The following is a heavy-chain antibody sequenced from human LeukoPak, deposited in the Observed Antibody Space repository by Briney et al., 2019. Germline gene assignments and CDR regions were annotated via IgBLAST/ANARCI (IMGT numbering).Heavy chain of an antibody. D-gene: IGHD2-15*01. Sequence: SETLSLTCTVSDGSVSDYYWSWIRQSAGKGLELIGRVYTSGSTNYNPSFKSRVTMSVDTSKNQFSLKLSSVTAADTAVYYCARHWWLVSGWFDPWGQGTLVTVSS. CDR3: ARHWWLVSGWFDP. J-gene: IGHJ5*02. CDR2: VYTSGST. V-gene: IGHV4-4*07. CDR1: DGSVSDYY.